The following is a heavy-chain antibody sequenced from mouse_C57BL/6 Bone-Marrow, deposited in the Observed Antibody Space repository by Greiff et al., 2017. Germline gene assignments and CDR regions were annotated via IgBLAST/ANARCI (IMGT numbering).Heavy chain of an antibody. V-gene: IGHV5-6*01. CDR3: VRAAGYDGGGAMDY. Sequence: EVQRVESGGDLVKPGGSLKLSCAASGFTFINYGMSWVRQTPDKRLEWVAAISSGGSYTYYPDSVKGRFTISRDNAKNTLYLQMSSLKSEDTAMYYCVRAAGYDGGGAMDYWGQGTSVTVSS. D-gene: IGHD2-14*01. CDR1: GFTFINYG. CDR2: ISSGGSYT. J-gene: IGHJ4*01.